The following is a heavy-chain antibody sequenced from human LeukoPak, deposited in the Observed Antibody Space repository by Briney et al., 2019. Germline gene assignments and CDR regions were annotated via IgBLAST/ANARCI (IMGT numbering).Heavy chain of an antibody. D-gene: IGHD2-2*01. Sequence: SDPLSLTCTVCGRSISTYYWSWIRPPPGKGVEWIGYIYYSGSTNYNPSLKSRVTISVDTSKNQCSLKLSSVTAADTAVYYCASNIVVVPALDYWGQGTLVTVSS. CDR1: GRSISTYY. V-gene: IGHV4-59*08. J-gene: IGHJ4*02. CDR3: ASNIVVVPALDY. CDR2: IYYSGST.